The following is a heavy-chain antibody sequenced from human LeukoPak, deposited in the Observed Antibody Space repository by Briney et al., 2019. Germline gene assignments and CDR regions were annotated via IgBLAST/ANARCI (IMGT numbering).Heavy chain of an antibody. J-gene: IGHJ4*02. Sequence: SETLSLTCTVSGGSISGYYWTWIRQPPGKGLEWIGYIYYSGSTKYNPSLTSRVTISLDTSKNHFSLKLSSVTAADTAVYYCARSVAVPGTELDYWGQGTLVTVSS. CDR1: GGSISGYY. D-gene: IGHD6-19*01. CDR3: ARSVAVPGTELDY. V-gene: IGHV4-59*01. CDR2: IYYSGST.